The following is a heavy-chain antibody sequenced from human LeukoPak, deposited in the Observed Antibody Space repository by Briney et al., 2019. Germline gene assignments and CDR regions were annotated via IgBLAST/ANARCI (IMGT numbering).Heavy chain of an antibody. CDR2: INHSGST. V-gene: IGHV4-34*01. J-gene: IGHJ4*02. D-gene: IGHD3-3*01. Sequence: SETLSLTCAVYGGSFSGYYWSWIRQPPGKGLEWIGEINHSGSTNYNPSLKSRGTISVDTSKNQFSLKLSSVTAADTAVYYCARGPGYDFWSGYLPRYFDYWGQGTLVTVSS. CDR3: ARGPGYDFWSGYLPRYFDY. CDR1: GGSFSGYY.